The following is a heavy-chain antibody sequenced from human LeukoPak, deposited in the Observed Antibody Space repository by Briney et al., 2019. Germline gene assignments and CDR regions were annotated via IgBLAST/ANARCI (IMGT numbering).Heavy chain of an antibody. Sequence: SVKVSCKASGGTFSSYAISWVRQAPGQGLEWMGGIIPIFGTANYAQKFQGRVTITADKSTSTAYMELSSLRSEDTAVYYCARDRYTGTTHFDAFDIWGQGTMVTVSS. V-gene: IGHV1-69*06. D-gene: IGHD1-1*01. CDR3: ARDRYTGTTHFDAFDI. J-gene: IGHJ3*02. CDR1: GGTFSSYA. CDR2: IIPIFGTA.